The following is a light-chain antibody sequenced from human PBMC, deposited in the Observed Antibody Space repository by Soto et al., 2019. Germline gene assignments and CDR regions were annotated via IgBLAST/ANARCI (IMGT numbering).Light chain of an antibody. CDR2: GAF. CDR3: QQYTTWPPLT. V-gene: IGKV3-15*01. Sequence: EIVMTQSTATLSVSPGETATLSCRASQSVSYNLAWYQQKPGQGPRLLIYGAFTRATGIPARFSGSGSGTEFTLTISSLQSEDFAVYYCQQYTTWPPLTFGGGTKVEIK. J-gene: IGKJ4*01. CDR1: QSVSYN.